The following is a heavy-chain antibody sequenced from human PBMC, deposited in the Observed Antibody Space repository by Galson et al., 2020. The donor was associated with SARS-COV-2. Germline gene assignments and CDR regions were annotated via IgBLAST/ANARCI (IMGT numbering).Heavy chain of an antibody. CDR1: GFTFSDYS. J-gene: IGHJ5*02. Sequence: GGSLRLSCAASGFTFSDYSMNWVRQAPGKGLEWVSYISHTGNTIYYADSVKGRFTMSRDNAKSSLYLQMNSLRAEDTAVYYCARGYGELSWGQGTLVIVSS. CDR2: ISHTGNTI. D-gene: IGHD4-17*01. V-gene: IGHV3-48*01. CDR3: ARGYGELS.